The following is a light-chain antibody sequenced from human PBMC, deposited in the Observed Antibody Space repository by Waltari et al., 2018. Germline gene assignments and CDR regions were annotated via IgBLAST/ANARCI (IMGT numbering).Light chain of an antibody. Sequence: DIQMTQSPSSLSASVGDRVTITCQASQDISNYLNWYQQKPGKAPKLLIYDASNLETGVPSRFSGSGSGTDFTFTITSLQPEDIATYYCQQYDNLPLTFGGGTKEEI. CDR3: QQYDNLPLT. J-gene: IGKJ4*01. V-gene: IGKV1-33*01. CDR1: QDISNY. CDR2: DAS.